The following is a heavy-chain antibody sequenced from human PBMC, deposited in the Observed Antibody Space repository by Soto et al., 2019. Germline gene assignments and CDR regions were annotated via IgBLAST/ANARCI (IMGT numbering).Heavy chain of an antibody. Sequence: SVKVSCKASGGTFSSYAISWVRQAPGQGLEWMGGIIPIFGTANYAQKFQGRVTITADESTSTAYMELSSLRSEDTAVYYCARGLPTYYYDSSGYCPRTNLFDYWGQGTLVTVSS. CDR3: ARGLPTYYYDSSGYCPRTNLFDY. CDR2: IIPIFGTA. J-gene: IGHJ4*02. CDR1: GGTFSSYA. V-gene: IGHV1-69*13. D-gene: IGHD3-22*01.